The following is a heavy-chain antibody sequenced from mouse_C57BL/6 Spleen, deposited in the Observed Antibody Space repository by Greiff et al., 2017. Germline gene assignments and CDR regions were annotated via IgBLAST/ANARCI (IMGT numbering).Heavy chain of an antibody. Sequence: EVQLVESGGGLVQPGGSLKLYCAASGFTFSDYYMYWVRQTPEKRLEWVAYISNGGGSTYYPDTVKGRFTISRDDAKNTLYLQRSRLKSEDPAMYDCARGYCNYGGFADWGQGTLVTVSA. V-gene: IGHV5-12*01. CDR2: ISNGGGST. J-gene: IGHJ3*01. D-gene: IGHD2-1*01. CDR3: ARGYCNYGGFAD. CDR1: GFTFSDYY.